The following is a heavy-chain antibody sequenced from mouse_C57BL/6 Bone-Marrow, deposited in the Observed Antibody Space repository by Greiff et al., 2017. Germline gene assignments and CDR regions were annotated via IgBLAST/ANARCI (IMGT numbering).Heavy chain of an antibody. CDR2: IIPYIGGT. V-gene: IGHV1-26*01. Sequence: LVEPGASVKISCKAFGYTFTDYYMNWVKQSLGKSLECIGDIIPYIGGTRYNQKFKCKATLTVDQCSSTAYMELRSLTSEDPADYYCGRSGYGGFCEYWGQGKTITVSS. D-gene: IGHD3-2*02. J-gene: IGHJ2*01. CDR3: GRSGYGGFCEY. CDR1: GYTFTDYY.